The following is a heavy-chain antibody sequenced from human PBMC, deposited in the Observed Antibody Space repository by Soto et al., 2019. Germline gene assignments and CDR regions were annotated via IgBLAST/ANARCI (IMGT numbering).Heavy chain of an antibody. Sequence: LSLTCTVSGGSVSSGSYYWSWIRQPPGKGLEWIGYIYYSGSTNYNPSLKSRVTISVDTSKNQFSLKLSSVTAADTAVYYCARVWSGYHGGFDYWGQGTLVTVSS. CDR2: IYYSGST. V-gene: IGHV4-61*01. CDR3: ARVWSGYHGGFDY. D-gene: IGHD3-3*01. J-gene: IGHJ4*02. CDR1: GGSVSSGSYY.